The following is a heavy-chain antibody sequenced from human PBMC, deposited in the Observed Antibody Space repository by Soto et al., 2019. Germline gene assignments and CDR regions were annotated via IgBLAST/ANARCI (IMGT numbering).Heavy chain of an antibody. CDR1: GDSITSNSYF. CDR2: IYYSGTT. D-gene: IGHD2-21*01. Sequence: SETLSLTCTVSGDSITSNSYFWAWIRQPPGKGLEWIGSIYYSGTTYYNPSLKSRVTISVDRSKNQFSLKLSSVTAADTAVYYCARHAHNSMVVIPGPWGQGTLVTGSS. J-gene: IGHJ5*02. V-gene: IGHV4-39*01. CDR3: ARHAHNSMVVIPGP.